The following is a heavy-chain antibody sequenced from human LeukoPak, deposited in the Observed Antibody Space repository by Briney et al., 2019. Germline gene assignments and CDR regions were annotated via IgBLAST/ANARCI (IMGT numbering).Heavy chain of an antibody. CDR1: GGSISSSSYY. Sequence: PSETLSLTCTVSGGSISSSSYYWGWIRQPPGKGLEWIGSIYYSGSTYYNPSLKSRVTISVDTSKNQFSLKLSSVTAADTAVYYCASLVVVTAILDYWGQGTLVTVSS. CDR2: IYYSGST. D-gene: IGHD2-21*02. V-gene: IGHV4-39*01. J-gene: IGHJ4*02. CDR3: ASLVVVTAILDY.